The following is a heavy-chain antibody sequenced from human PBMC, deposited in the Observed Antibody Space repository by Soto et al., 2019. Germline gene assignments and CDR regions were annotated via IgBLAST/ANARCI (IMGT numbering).Heavy chain of an antibody. D-gene: IGHD5-12*01. Sequence: SETLSLTCTVSGGSISSYYWSWIRQPPGKGLEWIGYIYYSGSTNYNPSLKSRVTISVDTSKNQFSLKLSSVTAADTAMYYCARHQYSGYEFDYWGQGTLVTVSS. CDR3: ARHQYSGYEFDY. J-gene: IGHJ4*02. CDR2: IYYSGST. CDR1: GGSISSYY. V-gene: IGHV4-59*08.